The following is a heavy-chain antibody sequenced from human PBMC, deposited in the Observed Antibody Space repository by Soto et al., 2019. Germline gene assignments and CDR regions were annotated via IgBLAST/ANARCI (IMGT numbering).Heavy chain of an antibody. J-gene: IGHJ4*02. CDR2: IIPILGIA. CDR3: ASWYGSGSYYSF. V-gene: IGHV1-69*02. Sequence: SVKVSCKASGGTFSSYTISWVRQAPGQGLEWMGRIIPILGIANYAQKFQGRVTITADQSTSTAYMELSSLRSEDTAVYSCASWYGSGSYYSFWGQGTLVTVSS. CDR1: GGTFSSYT. D-gene: IGHD3-10*01.